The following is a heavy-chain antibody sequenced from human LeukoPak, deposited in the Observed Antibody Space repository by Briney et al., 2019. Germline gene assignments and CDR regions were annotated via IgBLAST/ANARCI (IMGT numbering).Heavy chain of an antibody. CDR2: IYYSGST. Sequence: SETLSLTCTVSGGSISSSSYYWGWIRQPPGKGLEWIGSIYYSGSTYYNPSLKSRVTISVDTSKNQFSLKLSPVTAADTAVYYCARTATSRYSSGWSDAFDIWGQGTMVTVSS. CDR3: ARTATSRYSSGWSDAFDI. V-gene: IGHV4-39*07. D-gene: IGHD6-19*01. J-gene: IGHJ3*02. CDR1: GGSISSSSYY.